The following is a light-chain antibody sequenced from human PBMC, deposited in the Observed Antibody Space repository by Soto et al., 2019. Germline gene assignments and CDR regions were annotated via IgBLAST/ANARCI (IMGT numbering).Light chain of an antibody. Sequence: GARATLSCRASQGVGSDLVCYRQKPGQAPRLLIYAASSRATGRPDRFSGGGSGTYLTLPISRLEPEEFAVYYCQQYGYSQITFGQGTRLEIK. J-gene: IGKJ5*01. CDR3: QQYGYSQIT. V-gene: IGKV3-20*01. CDR2: AAS. CDR1: QGVGSD.